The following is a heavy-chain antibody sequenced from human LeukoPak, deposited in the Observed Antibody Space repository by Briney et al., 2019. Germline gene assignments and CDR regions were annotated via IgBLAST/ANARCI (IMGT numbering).Heavy chain of an antibody. Sequence: PGGSLRLSCAVSGFTVSSNYISWVRQAPGKGLEWVSVIYTGDSTYYADSVKGRFTVSRDNPKNTLYLQMNSLRAEDTAVYYCARDRNAAATDYWGQGTLVTVSS. D-gene: IGHD6-13*01. CDR1: GFTVSSNY. CDR2: IYTGDST. J-gene: IGHJ4*02. V-gene: IGHV3-66*01. CDR3: ARDRNAAATDY.